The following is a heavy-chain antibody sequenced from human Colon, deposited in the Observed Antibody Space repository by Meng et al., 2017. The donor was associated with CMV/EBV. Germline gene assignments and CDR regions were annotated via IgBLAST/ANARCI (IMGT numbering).Heavy chain of an antibody. CDR1: GYSFTTYG. D-gene: IGHD1-7*01. V-gene: IGHV1-18*01. J-gene: IGHJ4*02. Sequence: ASVKVSCKASGYSFTTYGISWVRQAPGQGLEWMGRIRTYNGDTNYAQNFQGRLTMTTDISTSTAYMELTSLKSDDTAVYYCARGVTGTPRAFDYWGQGTLVTVSS. CDR3: ARGVTGTPRAFDY. CDR2: IRTYNGDT.